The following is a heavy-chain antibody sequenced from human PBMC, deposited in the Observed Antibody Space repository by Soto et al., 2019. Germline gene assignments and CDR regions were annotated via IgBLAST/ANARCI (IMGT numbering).Heavy chain of an antibody. CDR2: IYYSGST. V-gene: IGHV4-39*01. J-gene: IGHJ4*02. D-gene: IGHD3-22*01. CDR1: GGSIRGSSYY. Sequence: PSETLSLTCTVSGGSIRGSSYYWGWIRQPPGKGLEWIGSIYYSGSTYYNPSLKSRVTISVDTSKNQFSLKLSSVTAADTAVYYCARSSAVITTLDYFDYWGQGTLVTVSS. CDR3: ARSSAVITTLDYFDY.